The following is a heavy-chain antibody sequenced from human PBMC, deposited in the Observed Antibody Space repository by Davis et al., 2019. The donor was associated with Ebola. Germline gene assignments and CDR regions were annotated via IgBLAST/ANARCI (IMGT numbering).Heavy chain of an antibody. J-gene: IGHJ4*02. CDR1: GFIFSNHA. CDR2: PPHSERER. V-gene: IGHV3-30*04. CDR3: ARAGFDEVLDY. Sequence: PGGSLRLSCAASGFIFSNHAMHWVRQAPGKGLEWVAVPPHSERERFYADSVKGRFTISRDNSENTLYLQMNSLTADDTSVYYCARAGFDEVLDYWGQGTPVTVSS. D-gene: IGHD3-3*01.